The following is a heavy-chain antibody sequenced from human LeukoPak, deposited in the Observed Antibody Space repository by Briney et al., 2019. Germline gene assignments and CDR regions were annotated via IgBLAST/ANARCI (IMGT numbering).Heavy chain of an antibody. D-gene: IGHD5-12*01. CDR3: ARGGDGYDLRRYYFDY. J-gene: IGHJ4*02. Sequence: SETLSLTCTVSGGSISSYYWSWIRQPAGKGLEWIGRIYTSGSTNYNPSLKSRVTMSVDTSKNQFSLKLSSVTAADTAVYYCARGGDGYDLRRYYFDYWGQGTLVTVSS. CDR1: GGSISSYY. V-gene: IGHV4-4*07. CDR2: IYTSGST.